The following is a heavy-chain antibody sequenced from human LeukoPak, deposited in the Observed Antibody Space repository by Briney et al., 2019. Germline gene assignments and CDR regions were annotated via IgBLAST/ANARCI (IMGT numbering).Heavy chain of an antibody. CDR1: GGSIYISSYY. CDR2: IYYSGST. D-gene: IGHD6-13*01. CDR3: ARKTKPAAVVYHYMDV. J-gene: IGHJ6*03. Sequence: PSETLSLTCTVSGGSIYISSYYWVWIRQPPGKVLEWIAYIYYSGSTNYNPSLKSRVTISVDTSKNQFSMKLSSVTAADTAVYYSARKTKPAAVVYHYMDVWGKGTTVTVSS. V-gene: IGHV4-61*05.